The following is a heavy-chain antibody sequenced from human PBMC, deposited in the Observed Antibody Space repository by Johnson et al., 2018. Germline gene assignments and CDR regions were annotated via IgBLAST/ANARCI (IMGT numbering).Heavy chain of an antibody. CDR1: GYTFIDSY. V-gene: IGHV1-2*02. Sequence: QVQLVQSGAEVKKPGASVKVSCKPSGYTFIDSYIHWVRQAPGQGLEWMGWINPDSGGTNYAPKFQGRVPMTRDTSISTAYRELRRLRPDHTAVYYCARDQASAGRVHGMAVWGQGTTVTVSS. CDR2: INPDSGGT. J-gene: IGHJ6*02. D-gene: IGHD6-25*01. CDR3: ARDQASAGRVHGMAV.